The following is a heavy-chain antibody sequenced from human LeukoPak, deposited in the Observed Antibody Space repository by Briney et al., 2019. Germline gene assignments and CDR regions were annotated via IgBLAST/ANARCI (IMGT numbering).Heavy chain of an antibody. J-gene: IGHJ4*02. V-gene: IGHV4-59*01. CDR3: ARVGRPYYYDSSGSDAFDY. D-gene: IGHD3-22*01. CDR2: IYYSGST. CDR1: GGSISSYY. Sequence: SETLSLTCTVSGGSISSYYWSWIRQPPGKGLEWIGYIYYSGSTNYNPSLKSRVTISVETSKNQFSLKLSSVTAADTAVYYCARVGRPYYYDSSGSDAFDYWGQGTLVTVSS.